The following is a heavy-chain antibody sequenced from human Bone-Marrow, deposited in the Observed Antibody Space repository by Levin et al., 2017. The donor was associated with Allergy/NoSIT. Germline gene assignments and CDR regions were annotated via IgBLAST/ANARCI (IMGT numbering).Heavy chain of an antibody. D-gene: IGHD1-1*01. Sequence: RGESLKISCAASGFSFSTYAMHWVRQTPGKGLEWVAMISYDGRDTSYADFVEGRLTISRDNSKNMVHLQINSLRVEDTAVYYCARDWKRSGNSAMKFDYWGQGALVTVSS. CDR1: GFSFSTYA. V-gene: IGHV3-30*04. J-gene: IGHJ4*02. CDR3: ARDWKRSGNSAMKFDY. CDR2: ISYDGRDT.